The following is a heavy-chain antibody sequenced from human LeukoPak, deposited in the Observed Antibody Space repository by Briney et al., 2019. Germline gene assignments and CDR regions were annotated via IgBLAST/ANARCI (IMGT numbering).Heavy chain of an antibody. CDR2: ISSSSSYI. Sequence: GGSLRLSCAASGFTFSSYSMNWVRQAPGKGLEWVSSISSSSSYIYYADSVKGRFTISRDNAKNSLYLQMNSLRAEDTAVYHCARDRTIFGLDKNYFDYWGQGTLVTVSS. CDR3: ARDRTIFGLDKNYFDY. V-gene: IGHV3-21*01. J-gene: IGHJ4*02. CDR1: GFTFSSYS. D-gene: IGHD3-3*01.